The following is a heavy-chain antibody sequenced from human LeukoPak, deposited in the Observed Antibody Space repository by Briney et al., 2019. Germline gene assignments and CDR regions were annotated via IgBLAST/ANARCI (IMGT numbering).Heavy chain of an antibody. J-gene: IGHJ5*02. Sequence: GGSLRLSCAASGFSVTSNYMSWVHQTPGKGLEWVSVIYSGGSTYYADSVKGRFTVSRDISKNTLYLQMNSLRAEDTAVFYCARGGSGTPATFNWFDPWGQGALVTVSS. CDR1: GFSVTSNY. V-gene: IGHV3-66*02. CDR2: IYSGGST. D-gene: IGHD1-7*01. CDR3: ARGGSGTPATFNWFDP.